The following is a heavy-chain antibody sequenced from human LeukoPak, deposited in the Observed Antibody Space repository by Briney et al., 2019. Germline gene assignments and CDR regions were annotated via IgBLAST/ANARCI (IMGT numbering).Heavy chain of an antibody. CDR3: ARDYRATVVTAGPDY. D-gene: IGHD4-23*01. J-gene: IGHJ4*02. CDR1: GFTFSSYA. CDR2: IRYDGSNT. Sequence: PGGSLRLSCAAPGFTFSSYAMHWVRQAPGKGLQWVAFIRYDGSNTYYTDSVEGRFTISRDNSKNMLYLQMNSLKVEDTALYYCARDYRATVVTAGPDYWGQGTLVTVSS. V-gene: IGHV3-30*02.